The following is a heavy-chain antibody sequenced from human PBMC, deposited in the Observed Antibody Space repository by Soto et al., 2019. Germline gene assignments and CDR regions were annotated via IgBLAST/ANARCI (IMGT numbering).Heavy chain of an antibody. Sequence: SETLSLTCTVSGGSISSGGYYWSWIRQHPGKGLEWIGYIYYSGSTYYNPSLKSRVTISVDTSKNQFSLKLSSVTAADTAVYYSARHHAWGNWFDPWGQGTLVTVSS. CDR3: ARHHAWGNWFDP. V-gene: IGHV4-31*03. J-gene: IGHJ5*02. CDR1: GGSISSGGYY. D-gene: IGHD3-16*01. CDR2: IYYSGST.